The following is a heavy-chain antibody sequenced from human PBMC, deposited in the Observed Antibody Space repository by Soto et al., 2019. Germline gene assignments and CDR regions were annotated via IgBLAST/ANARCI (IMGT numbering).Heavy chain of an antibody. Sequence: EVHLVESGGGLVKPGGSLRLSCAVSGFTFSSCTMNWVRQAPGKGLEWVSSISPSTSHIYYADSVKGRFTISRANAKNLLFRQMNSLTADDTAVYYSSGCSGGAGPQNYGMDVWGQGTTVTVSS. J-gene: IGHJ6*02. CDR2: ISPSTSHI. CDR3: SGCSGGAGPQNYGMDV. CDR1: GFTFSSCT. V-gene: IGHV3-21*01. D-gene: IGHD2-15*01.